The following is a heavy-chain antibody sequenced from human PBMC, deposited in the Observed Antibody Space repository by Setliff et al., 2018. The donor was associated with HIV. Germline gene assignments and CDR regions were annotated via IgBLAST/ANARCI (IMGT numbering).Heavy chain of an antibody. Sequence: GVLRLSCAGSDFNFGDFTVSWVRQAPGKGLEWVASIGITTYGGTTDYAASVKGRFTISRDDYKSIAYLQMNSLRAEDTAVYYCARDLYFYYYMDVWGKGTTVTVSS. CDR1: DFNFGDFT. V-gene: IGHV3-49*04. D-gene: IGHD3-9*01. J-gene: IGHJ6*03. CDR2: IGITTYGGTT. CDR3: ARDLYFYYYMDV.